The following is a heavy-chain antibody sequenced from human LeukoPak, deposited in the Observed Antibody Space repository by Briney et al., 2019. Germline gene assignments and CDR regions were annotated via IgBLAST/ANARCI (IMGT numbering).Heavy chain of an antibody. CDR1: GFTFNNYA. V-gene: IGHV3-23*01. Sequence: GGSLRLTCAASGFTFNNYAMSWVRQAPGKGLEWVSAISGSGGSTYYADPLKGRFTISRDNSKNTLYLQMNSLRAEDTALYYCAKDGIGGIYYDSSGYFDNWGQGTLVTVSS. CDR2: ISGSGGST. D-gene: IGHD3-22*01. J-gene: IGHJ4*02. CDR3: AKDGIGGIYYDSSGYFDN.